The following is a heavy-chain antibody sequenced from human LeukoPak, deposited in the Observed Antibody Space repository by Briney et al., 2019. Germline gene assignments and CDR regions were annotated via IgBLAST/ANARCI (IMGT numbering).Heavy chain of an antibody. CDR3: ARDLSLITMVRGVITMGY. J-gene: IGHJ4*02. D-gene: IGHD3-10*01. Sequence: SVKVSCKASGYTFTSYGISWVRQAPGQGLEWMGGIIPIFGTANYAQKFQGRVTITADESTSTAYMELSSLRSEDTAVYYCARDLSLITMVRGVITMGYWGQGTLVTVSS. CDR1: GYTFTSYG. CDR2: IIPIFGTA. V-gene: IGHV1-69*13.